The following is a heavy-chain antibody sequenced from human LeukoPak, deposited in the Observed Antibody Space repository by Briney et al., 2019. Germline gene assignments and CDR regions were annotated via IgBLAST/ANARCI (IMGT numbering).Heavy chain of an antibody. CDR3: AKGGYSYGYAFDY. CDR2: ISGSGGST. V-gene: IGHV3-23*01. Sequence: PGGSLRLSCAASGFTFSSYAMSWVRQAPGKGLERVSAISGSGGSTYYADSVKGRFTISRDNSKNTLYLQMNNLRAEDTAVYYCAKGGYSYGYAFDYWGQGTLVTVSS. CDR1: GFTFSSYA. D-gene: IGHD5-18*01. J-gene: IGHJ4*02.